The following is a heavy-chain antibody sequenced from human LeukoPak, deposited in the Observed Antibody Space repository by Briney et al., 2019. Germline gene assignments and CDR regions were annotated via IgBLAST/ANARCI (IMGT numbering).Heavy chain of an antibody. V-gene: IGHV3-21*01. D-gene: IGHD6-6*01. Sequence: GGSLRLSCAASGFTFSSYSMNWVRQAPGKGLEWVSSISSSSSYIYYADSVKGRFTISRDNAKNSLYLQMNSLRAEDTAVYYCARDRVDIAARPIFDYWGQGTLVTVSS. CDR3: ARDRVDIAARPIFDY. CDR2: ISSSSSYI. CDR1: GFTFSSYS. J-gene: IGHJ4*02.